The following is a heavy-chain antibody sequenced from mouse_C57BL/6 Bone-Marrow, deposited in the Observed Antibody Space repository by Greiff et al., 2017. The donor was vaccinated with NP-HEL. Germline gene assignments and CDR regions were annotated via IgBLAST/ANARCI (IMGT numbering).Heavy chain of an antibody. V-gene: IGHV1-54*01. Sequence: QVQLKQSGAELVRPGTSVKVSCKASGYAFTNYLIEWVKQRPGQGLEWIGVINPGSGGTNYNEKFKGKATLTADKSSSTAYMQLSSLTSEDSAVYFCARKPITTVVASHWYFDVWGTGTTVTVSS. CDR3: ARKPITTVVASHWYFDV. D-gene: IGHD1-1*01. J-gene: IGHJ1*03. CDR2: INPGSGGT. CDR1: GYAFTNYL.